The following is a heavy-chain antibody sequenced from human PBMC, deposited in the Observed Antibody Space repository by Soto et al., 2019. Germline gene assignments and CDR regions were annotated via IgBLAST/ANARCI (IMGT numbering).Heavy chain of an antibody. CDR3: ARFDCGGDCSMGGDY. Sequence: SETLSLTCDVSGGSISIGTDYWGWIRQPPGKGLEWIGSIYYSGSTYYNPSLKSRVTISVDTSKNQFSLKLSSVTAADTAVYYCARFDCGGDCSMGGDYWGQGTLVTVSS. V-gene: IGHV4-39*01. J-gene: IGHJ4*02. CDR1: GGSISIGTDY. CDR2: IYYSGST. D-gene: IGHD2-21*02.